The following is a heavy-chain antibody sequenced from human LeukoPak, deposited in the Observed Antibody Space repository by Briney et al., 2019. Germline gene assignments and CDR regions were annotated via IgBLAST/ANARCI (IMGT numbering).Heavy chain of an antibody. CDR3: TRDFFSGYYPYYFDY. CDR1: GFTFGDYA. D-gene: IGHD3-22*01. J-gene: IGHJ4*02. CDR2: IRSKAYGGTT. V-gene: IGHV3-49*04. Sequence: GGSLRLSCTASGFTFGDYAMSWVRQAPGKGLEWVGFIRSKAYGGTTEYAASVKGRFTISRDDSKSIAYLQMNSLKTEDTAVYYCTRDFFSGYYPYYFDYWGRGTLVTVSS.